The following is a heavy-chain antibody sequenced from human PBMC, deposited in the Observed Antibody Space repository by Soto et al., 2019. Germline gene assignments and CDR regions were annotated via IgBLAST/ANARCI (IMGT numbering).Heavy chain of an antibody. Sequence: SETLSLTCTVSGGSISSSSYYWGWIRQPPGKGLEWIGSIYYSGGTYYNPSLKSRVTISVDTSKNQFSLKLSSVTAADTAVYYCARHYYDSSGYYLGNWFDPWGQGTLVTVSS. D-gene: IGHD3-22*01. J-gene: IGHJ5*02. CDR2: IYYSGGT. CDR3: ARHYYDSSGYYLGNWFDP. V-gene: IGHV4-39*01. CDR1: GGSISSSSYY.